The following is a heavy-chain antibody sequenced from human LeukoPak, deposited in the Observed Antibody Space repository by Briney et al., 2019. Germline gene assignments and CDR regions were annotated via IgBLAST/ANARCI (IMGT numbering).Heavy chain of an antibody. CDR3: ARTTEDCSSTSCYQYWFDP. CDR1: GGSFSGYY. J-gene: IGHJ5*02. D-gene: IGHD2-2*01. CDR2: INHSGST. Sequence: PSETLSLTCAVYGGSFSGYYWSWIRQPPGEGLEWIGEINHSGSTNYNPSLKSRVTISVDTSNNQFYLKLSSVTAADTAVYYCARTTEDCSSTSCYQYWFDPWGQGTLVTVSS. V-gene: IGHV4-34*01.